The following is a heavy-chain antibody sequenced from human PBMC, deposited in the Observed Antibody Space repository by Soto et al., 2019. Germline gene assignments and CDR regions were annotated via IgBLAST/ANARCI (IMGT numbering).Heavy chain of an antibody. V-gene: IGHV3-30*03. CDR3: ARGSKAGDGYNSVDYYYYGMDV. J-gene: IGHJ6*02. CDR1: GFTFSTYG. Sequence: GGSLRLSCAVSGFTFSTYGMHWVRQAPGKGLEWVAVISYDGNYIYYADSVKGRFTISRDNSKNTLYLQMNSLRGEDTAVYYCARGSKAGDGYNSVDYYYYGMDVWGQGTTVTGSS. D-gene: IGHD5-12*01. CDR2: ISYDGNYI.